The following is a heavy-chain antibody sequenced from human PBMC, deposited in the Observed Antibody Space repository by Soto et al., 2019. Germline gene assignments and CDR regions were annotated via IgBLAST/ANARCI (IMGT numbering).Heavy chain of an antibody. D-gene: IGHD2-15*01. J-gene: IGHJ6*02. CDR3: ARHPDRYCSGGSCYRYYYGMDV. CDR2: IYYSGST. V-gene: IGHV4-39*01. Sequence: PSETLSLTCTGSGGSISSSSYYWGWIRQPPGKGLEWIGSIYYSGSTYYNPSLKSRVTISVDTSKNQFSLKLSSVTAADTAVYYCARHPDRYCSGGSCYRYYYGMDVWGQGTTVTVSS. CDR1: GGSISSSSYY.